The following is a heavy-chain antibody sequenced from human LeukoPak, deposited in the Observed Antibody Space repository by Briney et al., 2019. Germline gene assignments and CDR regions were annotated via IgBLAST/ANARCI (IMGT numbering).Heavy chain of an antibody. J-gene: IGHJ4*02. D-gene: IGHD3-22*01. Sequence: PGRSLRLSCAASGFTFSSYAMHWVRQAPGKGLEWEAVISYDGSNKYYADSVKGRFTISRDNSKNTPYLQMNSLRAEDTAVYYCARDGFMDYYDSSGYYADYWGQGTLVTVSS. V-gene: IGHV3-30*04. CDR1: GFTFSSYA. CDR2: ISYDGSNK. CDR3: ARDGFMDYYDSSGYYADY.